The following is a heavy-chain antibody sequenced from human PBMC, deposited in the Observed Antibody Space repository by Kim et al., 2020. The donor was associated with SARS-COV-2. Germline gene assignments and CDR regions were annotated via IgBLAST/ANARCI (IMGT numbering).Heavy chain of an antibody. V-gene: IGHV4-39*01. J-gene: IGHJ5*02. Sequence: SETLSLTCAVSGDSISADTYYWDYIRQPPGQGLEWIGSLYYTGVTYYNPSLETRVTISVATYNNQFSLSLTSVTAADTAVYYCARRKQSSDYLRPCGQGT. D-gene: IGHD4-17*01. CDR1: GDSISADTYY. CDR2: LYYTGVT. CDR3: ARRKQSSDYLRP.